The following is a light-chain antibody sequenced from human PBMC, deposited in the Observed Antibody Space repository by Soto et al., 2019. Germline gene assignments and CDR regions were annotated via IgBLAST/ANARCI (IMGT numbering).Light chain of an antibody. CDR2: GAS. Sequence: EIVLTRSPGTLSLSPGERATLSCRASQSVSSSYLAWYQQKPGQAPRLLIYGASSRATGIPDRFSGSGSGTDFTLTISRLEPEDFAVYYCQQYGSSPLTFGGGTKVDIK. CDR3: QQYGSSPLT. J-gene: IGKJ4*01. V-gene: IGKV3-20*01. CDR1: QSVSSSY.